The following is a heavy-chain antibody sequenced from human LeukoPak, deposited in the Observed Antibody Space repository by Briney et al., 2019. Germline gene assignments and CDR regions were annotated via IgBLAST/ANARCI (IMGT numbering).Heavy chain of an antibody. V-gene: IGHV4-34*01. J-gene: IGHJ4*02. CDR3: ARGSDTAAGLY. Sequence: PSETLSLTCAVYGGSFSGYYWSWIRQPPGKGLEWIGEINHSGSTNYNPSLKSRVSISVDSSKNQFSLKVSSVPAANTAVYYCARGSDTAAGLYWGQGTLVTVSS. CDR1: GGSFSGYY. CDR2: INHSGST. D-gene: IGHD6-13*01.